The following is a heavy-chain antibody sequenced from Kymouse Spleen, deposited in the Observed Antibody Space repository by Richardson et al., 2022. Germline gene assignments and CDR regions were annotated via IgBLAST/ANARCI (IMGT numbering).Heavy chain of an antibody. CDR3: TRHEYSSGWHYFDY. CDR1: GFTFSGSA. J-gene: IGHJ4*02. D-gene: IGHD6-19*01. CDR2: IRSKANSYAT. V-gene: IGHV3-73*02. Sequence: EVQLVESGGGLVQPGGSLKLSCAASGFTFSGSAMHWVRQASGKGLEWVGRIRSKANSYATAYAASVKGRFTISRDDSKNTAYLQMNSLKTEDTAVYYCTRHEYSSGWHYFDYWGQGTLVTVSS.